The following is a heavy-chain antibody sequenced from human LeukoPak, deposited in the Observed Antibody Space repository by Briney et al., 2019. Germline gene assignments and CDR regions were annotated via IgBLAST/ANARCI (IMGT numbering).Heavy chain of an antibody. V-gene: IGHV4-61*02. CDR2: IYPSGST. CDR3: ARDVLAAPGTFDY. D-gene: IGHD6-13*01. Sequence: SETLSLTCSVSGDSISSGSFYWSWIRQPAGRGLEWIGRIYPSGSTNYNPSLKSRVTISLDTSKNQFSLKLSSVTAADTAVYYCARDVLAAPGTFDYWGQGALVTVSS. CDR1: GDSISSGSFY. J-gene: IGHJ4*02.